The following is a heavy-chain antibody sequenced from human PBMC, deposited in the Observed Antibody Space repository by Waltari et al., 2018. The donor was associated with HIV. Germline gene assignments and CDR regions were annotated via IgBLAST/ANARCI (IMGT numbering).Heavy chain of an antibody. Sequence: EVQLVESGGGLVQPGGSLRLSCAASVFTVSSNFMSWVRQAPGKGLGWFSVIYSGVGTYYADSVKGRFTISRDNSKNTLYLQMNSLRAEDTAVYYCARVPRGPYGMDVWGQGTTVTVSS. CDR1: VFTVSSNF. CDR2: IYSGVGT. J-gene: IGHJ6*02. CDR3: ARVPRGPYGMDV. V-gene: IGHV3-66*01.